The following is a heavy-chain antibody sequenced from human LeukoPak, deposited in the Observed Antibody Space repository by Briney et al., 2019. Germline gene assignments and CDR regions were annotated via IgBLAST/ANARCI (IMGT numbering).Heavy chain of an antibody. D-gene: IGHD3-10*01. J-gene: IGHJ4*02. Sequence: GGSLRLSCAASGFIFRSYAMNWVRQAPGKGLEWVAGSSFDGGKNFYVDSVKGRFTISRDNSNNTVYLQMNSLRPEDTAVYYCARALTMFRGVPNLDSWGQGTLVTVSS. CDR1: GFIFRSYA. V-gene: IGHV3-30*04. CDR2: SSFDGGKN. CDR3: ARALTMFRGVPNLDS.